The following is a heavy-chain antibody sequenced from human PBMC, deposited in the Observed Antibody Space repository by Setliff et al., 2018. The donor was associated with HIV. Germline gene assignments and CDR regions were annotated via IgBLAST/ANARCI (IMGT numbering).Heavy chain of an antibody. Sequence: ASVKVSCKASGYTFTTYSLHWVRQAPGQSLEWMGWINVGKGDTKSSQKFQGRFTITTDTSANTAYMELSSLTSDDTAMFYCAVMGYCGGNSCYRTEGFDYWGQGTLVTVSS. J-gene: IGHJ4*02. CDR1: GYTFTTYS. V-gene: IGHV1-3*01. D-gene: IGHD2-2*01. CDR3: AVMGYCGGNSCYRTEGFDY. CDR2: INVGKGDT.